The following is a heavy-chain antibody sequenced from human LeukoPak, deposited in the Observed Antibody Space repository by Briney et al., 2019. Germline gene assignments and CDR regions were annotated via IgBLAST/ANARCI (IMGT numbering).Heavy chain of an antibody. D-gene: IGHD3-22*01. CDR3: AKDLRGYWKPIDY. Sequence: RGSLRLSRGAPGFSFSGYAMSWVRQAPGKGLEWVSAISGSGSSTYYADSVKGRFTISRDNSKNTLYLQMNSLRAEDTAVYYCAKDLRGYWKPIDYWGEGTLVTVSS. V-gene: IGHV3-23*01. CDR2: ISGSGSST. J-gene: IGHJ4*02. CDR1: GFSFSGYA.